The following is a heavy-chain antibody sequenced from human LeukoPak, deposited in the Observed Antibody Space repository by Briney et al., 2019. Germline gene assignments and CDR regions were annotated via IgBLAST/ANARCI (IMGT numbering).Heavy chain of an antibody. Sequence: ASVKVSCKASGYTFTSYGISWERQAPGQGLEWMGWINPNSGGTLYAQKFQGRVTMTTDTSISTAYMEVRWLRSEDTAVYYCARAGYSDYDYPLDGFDIWGQGTMVTVSS. CDR2: INPNSGGT. CDR1: GYTFTSYG. CDR3: ARAGYSDYDYPLDGFDI. J-gene: IGHJ3*02. V-gene: IGHV1-18*01. D-gene: IGHD5-12*01.